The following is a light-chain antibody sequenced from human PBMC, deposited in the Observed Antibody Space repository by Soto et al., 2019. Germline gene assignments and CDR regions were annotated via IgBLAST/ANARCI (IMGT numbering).Light chain of an antibody. CDR1: SGHSSYI. CDR3: ETWDSYTRV. CDR2: LERSGSY. Sequence: QPVLTQSSSASASLGASVNLTCTLSSGHSSYIIAWLQQQPGKAPRCLMKLERSGSYNKGSGVPDRFSGSSSGADRYLTISNLQFEDEADYYCETWDSYTRVFGGGTKLTVL. V-gene: IGLV4-60*02. J-gene: IGLJ3*02.